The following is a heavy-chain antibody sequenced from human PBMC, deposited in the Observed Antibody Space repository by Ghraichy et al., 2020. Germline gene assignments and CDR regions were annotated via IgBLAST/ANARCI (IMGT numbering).Heavy chain of an antibody. Sequence: ASVKVSCKASGYTFTDCNMHWVRQAPGQGFEWMGLIIPNSGGTYYAQKFQGRVTMTSDTSISTAYMELSRLRSDDTAVYYCARDRSGTYESWGQGTLVTVSS. CDR2: IIPNSGGT. CDR3: ARDRSGTYES. D-gene: IGHD1-26*01. V-gene: IGHV1-2*02. J-gene: IGHJ5*02. CDR1: GYTFTDCN.